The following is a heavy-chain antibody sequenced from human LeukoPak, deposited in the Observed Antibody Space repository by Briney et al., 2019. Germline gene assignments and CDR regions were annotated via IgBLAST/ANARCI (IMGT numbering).Heavy chain of an antibody. J-gene: IGHJ4*02. D-gene: IGHD3-3*01. CDR3: ARDYDFWSGYPPGGLYYFDY. CDR2: IKQDGSEK. Sequence: GGSLRLSCAVSGFTFSSYWMSWVRQAPGKGLEWVANIKQDGSEKYYVDSVKGRFTISRDNAKNSLYLQMNSLRAEDTAVYYCARDYDFWSGYPPGGLYYFDYWGQGTLVTVSS. V-gene: IGHV3-7*03. CDR1: GFTFSSYW.